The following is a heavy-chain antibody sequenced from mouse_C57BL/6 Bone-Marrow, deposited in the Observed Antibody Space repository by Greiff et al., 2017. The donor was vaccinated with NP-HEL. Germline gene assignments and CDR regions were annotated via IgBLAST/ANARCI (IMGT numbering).Heavy chain of an antibody. Sequence: EVQRVESGGDLVKPGGSLKLSCAASGFTFSSYGMSWVRQTPDKRLEWVATISSGGSYTYYPDSVEGRFTISRDNAKNTLYLQMSSLKSEDTAMYYCASPYDYDVAWFAYWGQGTLVTVSA. D-gene: IGHD2-4*01. CDR2: ISSGGSYT. CDR3: ASPYDYDVAWFAY. V-gene: IGHV5-6*01. J-gene: IGHJ3*01. CDR1: GFTFSSYG.